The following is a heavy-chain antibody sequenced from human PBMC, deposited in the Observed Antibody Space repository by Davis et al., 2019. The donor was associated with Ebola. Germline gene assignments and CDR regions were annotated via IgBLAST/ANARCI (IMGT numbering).Heavy chain of an antibody. D-gene: IGHD4-17*01. CDR3: ARDSDYGYYHGMDV. CDR2: IYDQST. J-gene: IGHJ6*02. Sequence: GESLKISCAASGFTVSSNHMSWVRQAPGKGLEWVSVIYDQSTAYADSVRGRFIISRDKSNNTLYLQMNSLRAEDTAVYYCARDSDYGYYHGMDVWGQGTTVTVSS. V-gene: IGHV3-66*01. CDR1: GFTVSSNH.